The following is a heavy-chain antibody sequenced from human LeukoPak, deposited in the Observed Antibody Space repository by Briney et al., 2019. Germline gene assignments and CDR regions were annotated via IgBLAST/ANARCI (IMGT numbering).Heavy chain of an antibody. Sequence: KPGGSLRLSCAASGFTFSSYSMNWVRQAPGKGLEWVSSISSSSSYIYYADSVKGRFTISRDNAKNSLYLQMNSLRAEDTAVYYCARDGYSYGRFDYWGQGTLVTVSS. J-gene: IGHJ4*02. V-gene: IGHV3-21*01. D-gene: IGHD5-18*01. CDR1: GFTFSSYS. CDR2: ISSSSSYI. CDR3: ARDGYSYGRFDY.